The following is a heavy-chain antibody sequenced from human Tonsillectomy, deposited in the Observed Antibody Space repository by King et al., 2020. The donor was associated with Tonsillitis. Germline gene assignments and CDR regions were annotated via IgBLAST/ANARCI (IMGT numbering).Heavy chain of an antibody. D-gene: IGHD2-15*01. Sequence: LQLQESGPGLVKPSETLSLTCNVSGGSISSSTYYWGWVRQTPGTGLEWIGSIYHTGSAYYNPSLKTRVTISVDTSKNQFSLKLSSVTAADTAVYYCARTFCGGGSCYYYFYYLDGWGKGTTVTVSS. CDR2: IYHTGSA. CDR1: GGSISSSTYY. J-gene: IGHJ6*03. V-gene: IGHV4-39*01. CDR3: ARTFCGGGSCYYYFYYLDG.